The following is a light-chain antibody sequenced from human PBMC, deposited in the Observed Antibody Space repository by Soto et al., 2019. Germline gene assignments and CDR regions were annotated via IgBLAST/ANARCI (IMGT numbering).Light chain of an antibody. CDR1: QSVSSN. CDR3: QQSNNWPRT. J-gene: IGKJ1*01. CDR2: GAF. Sequence: EIVFTQFPATPSVSPGERTTLSRRASQSVSSNLAWYQQKPGQAPRLLIYGAFTRATGVPARFSGSGSGTEFTLTISSLQSEDFAVYYCQQSNNWPRTFGQGTKVDIK. V-gene: IGKV3-15*01.